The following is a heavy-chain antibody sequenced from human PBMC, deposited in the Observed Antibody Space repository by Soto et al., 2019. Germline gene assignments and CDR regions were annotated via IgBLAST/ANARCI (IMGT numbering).Heavy chain of an antibody. CDR1: GGIFTNNA. J-gene: IGHJ6*02. CDR3: ATGGHNDGDNFYHGMDV. CDR2: VIPLFDTA. Sequence: QVQVVQSGAEVKKPGSSVKVSCKVSGGIFTNNAISWVRQAPGQGLEWLGGVIPLFDTAYYAQIFRGRLRLSADGATTTAYMELSGLTSADTAVYFCATGGHNDGDNFYHGMDVWGQGTTVTVS. V-gene: IGHV1-69*01. D-gene: IGHD2-21*02.